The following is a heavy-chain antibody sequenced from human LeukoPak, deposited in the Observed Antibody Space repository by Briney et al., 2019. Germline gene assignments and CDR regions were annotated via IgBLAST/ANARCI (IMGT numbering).Heavy chain of an antibody. CDR2: IWYDGSNK. CDR1: GFTFSSYD. V-gene: IGHV3-33*01. CDR3: ARVGSSSWYGDY. D-gene: IGHD6-13*01. J-gene: IGHJ4*02. Sequence: GGSLRLSCAASGFTFSSYDMHWVRQVPGKGLEWVAVIWYDGSNKYYADSVKGRFTISRDNSKNTLYLQMNSLRAEDTAVYYCARVGSSSWYGDYWGQGTLVTVSS.